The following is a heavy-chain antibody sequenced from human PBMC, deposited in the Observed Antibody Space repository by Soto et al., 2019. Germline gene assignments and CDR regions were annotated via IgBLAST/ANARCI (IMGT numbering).Heavy chain of an antibody. CDR3: ARPLVTTGFDY. J-gene: IGHJ4*02. CDR1: GYTFTSYD. D-gene: IGHD4-17*01. V-gene: IGHV1-8*01. Sequence: QVQLVQSGAEVKKPGASVKVSCKASGYTFTSYDINWVRQATGQGLEWMGWMNPNSGNTGYAQKFQGRVTMTRNTSTSTAYMEWRSLRSEDTAVYSCARPLVTTGFDYWGQGTLVTVSS. CDR2: MNPNSGNT.